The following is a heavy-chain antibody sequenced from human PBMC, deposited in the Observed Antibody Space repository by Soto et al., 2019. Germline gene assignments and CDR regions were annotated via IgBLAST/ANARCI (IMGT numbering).Heavy chain of an antibody. D-gene: IGHD2-2*01. CDR2: IYNRGST. CDR3: ARGGDAGYCSSTSCYLLDY. V-gene: IGHV4-59*01. Sequence: RQPPGKGLEWIRYIYNRGSTNYNPSLKSRVTISVDTSKNQFSLKLSSVTAADTAVYYCARGGDAGYCSSTSCYLLDYWGQGTLVTVSS. J-gene: IGHJ4*02.